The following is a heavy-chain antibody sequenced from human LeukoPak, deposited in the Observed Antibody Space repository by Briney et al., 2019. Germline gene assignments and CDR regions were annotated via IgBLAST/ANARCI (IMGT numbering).Heavy chain of an antibody. CDR1: GSTFISYA. D-gene: IGHD2/OR15-2a*01. J-gene: IGHJ4*02. CDR2: ISYEGSNK. V-gene: IGHV3-30*01. CDR3: ARGISSQPAWVHPNDY. Sequence: PGGSLRLSCAASGSTFISYAMHWVRQAPGKGLEWVAVISYEGSNKYYADSVKGRFTISRDNSKNTLYLQMNSMRAEDMAVYYCARGISSQPAWVHPNDYWGQGTLVTVSS.